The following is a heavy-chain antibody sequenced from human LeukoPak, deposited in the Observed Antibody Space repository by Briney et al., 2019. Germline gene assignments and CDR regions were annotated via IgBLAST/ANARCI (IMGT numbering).Heavy chain of an antibody. CDR2: VRSKAYGETT. J-gene: IGHJ4*02. CDR3: TRGSDTIFGVSRDGFDY. Sequence: GGSLRLSCTACGFTFGDYVMSWFRQAPGKGLEWVGFVRSKAYGETTEYAASVKGRFIISRDDSKSIAYLQMYSLKTEDTAIYYCTRGSDTIFGVSRDGFDYWGQGTLVTVSS. D-gene: IGHD3-3*01. CDR1: GFTFGDYV. V-gene: IGHV3-49*03.